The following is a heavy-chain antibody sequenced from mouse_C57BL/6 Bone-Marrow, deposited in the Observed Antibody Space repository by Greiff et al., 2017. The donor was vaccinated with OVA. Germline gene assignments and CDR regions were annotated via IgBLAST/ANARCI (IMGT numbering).Heavy chain of an antibody. D-gene: IGHD2-1*01. CDR2: IYPGSGST. CDR3: AKGFYYGGY. V-gene: IGHV1-55*01. Sequence: QVQLQQPGAELVKPGASVKMSCKASGYTFTSYWITWVKQRPGQGLEWIGDIYPGSGSTNYNEKFKSKARLNVDTSPSSAYMQLSSLTSEDSAFYYSAKGFYYGGYWGQGTTLTVSA. J-gene: IGHJ2*01. CDR1: GYTFTSYW.